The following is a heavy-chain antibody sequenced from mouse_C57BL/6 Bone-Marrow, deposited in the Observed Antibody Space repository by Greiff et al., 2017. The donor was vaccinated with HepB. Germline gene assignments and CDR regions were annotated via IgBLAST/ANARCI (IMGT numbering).Heavy chain of an antibody. CDR3: AREITTVVAETFYFDV. CDR1: GYTFTSYW. D-gene: IGHD1-1*01. V-gene: IGHV1-53*01. Sequence: VQLQESGTELVKPGASVKLSCKASGYTFTSYWMHWVKQRPGQGLEWIGNINPSNGGTNYNEKFKSKATLTVDKSSSTAYMQLSSLTSEDSAVYYCAREITTVVAETFYFDVWGTGTTVTVSS. CDR2: INPSNGGT. J-gene: IGHJ1*03.